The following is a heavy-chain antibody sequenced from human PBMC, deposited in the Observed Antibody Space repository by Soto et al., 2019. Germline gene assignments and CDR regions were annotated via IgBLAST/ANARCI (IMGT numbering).Heavy chain of an antibody. D-gene: IGHD4-4*01. Sequence: QLVESGAGLVQPGRSLRLSCAASGFTFDDYAMHWVRQAPGKGLEWVSGISWSGDNMAYADSVKGRFITSRDNVKNSLYLQMNSLRVEDTALYHCVKVSYSSLTTLGSAFDVWGQGTMVTVS. CDR3: VKVSYSSLTTLGSAFDV. CDR2: ISWSGDNM. J-gene: IGHJ3*01. CDR1: GFTFDDYA. V-gene: IGHV3-9*01.